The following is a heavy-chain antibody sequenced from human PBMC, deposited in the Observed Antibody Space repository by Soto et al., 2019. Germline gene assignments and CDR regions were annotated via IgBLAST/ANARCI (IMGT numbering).Heavy chain of an antibody. V-gene: IGHV1-69*01. J-gene: IGHJ6*02. Sequence: QVQLVQSGAEVREPGSSVKVSCEASGGTFRSYAINWVRQAPGQGLEWVGGIIPMFGKANYAEKFLGRVTITADEATRTAYMEVSSLKSEDTAVYYCARSMETNYFYCMDVWGLGTTVTVSS. CDR3: ARSMETNYFYCMDV. CDR2: IIPMFGKA. D-gene: IGHD2-8*01. CDR1: GGTFRSYA.